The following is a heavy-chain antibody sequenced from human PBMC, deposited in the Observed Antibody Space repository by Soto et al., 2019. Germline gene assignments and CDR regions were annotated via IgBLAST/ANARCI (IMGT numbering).Heavy chain of an antibody. Sequence: GASVKVSCKASGGTFSSYTISWVRQAPGQGLEWMGRIIPILGIANYAQKFQGRVTITADKSTGTAYMELSSLRSEDTAVYYCARAAPGGNSPKQLWTHSYFQHWGQGTLVTLL. CDR1: GGTFSSYT. CDR2: IIPILGIA. J-gene: IGHJ1*01. D-gene: IGHD2-21*02. CDR3: ARAAPGGNSPKQLWTHSYFQH. V-gene: IGHV1-69*02.